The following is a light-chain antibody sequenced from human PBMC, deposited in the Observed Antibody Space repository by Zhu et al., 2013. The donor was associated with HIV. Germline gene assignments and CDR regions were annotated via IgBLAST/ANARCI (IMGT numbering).Light chain of an antibody. J-gene: IGLJ1*01. CDR1: SSDVGGYNY. Sequence: QSALTQPPSASGSPGQSVTISCTGTSSDVGGYNYVSWYQQHPGKAPKLMIYEVNKRPSGVPERFSGSKSGNTASLTVSGLQPEDEADYYCASYASSSYFFGTGTKVTVL. CDR3: ASYASSSYF. V-gene: IGLV2-8*01. CDR2: EVN.